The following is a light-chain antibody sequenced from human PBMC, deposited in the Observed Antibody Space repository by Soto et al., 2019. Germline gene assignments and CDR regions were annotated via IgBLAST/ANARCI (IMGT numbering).Light chain of an antibody. J-gene: IGLJ1*01. CDR3: SSYAGSNNYV. CDR1: SSDVGGYNY. V-gene: IGLV2-8*01. CDR2: EVS. Sequence: QSALTQPPSASGSPGQSVNISCTGTSSDVGGYNYISWYQQHPGKAPKLMIYEVSKRPSGVPDRFSGSKSGNTASLTVSGLQAEDEADDFCSSYAGSNNYVFGTGTKLTVL.